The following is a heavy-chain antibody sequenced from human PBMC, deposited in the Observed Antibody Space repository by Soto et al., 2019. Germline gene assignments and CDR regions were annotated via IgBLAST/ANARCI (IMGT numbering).Heavy chain of an antibody. CDR3: ARPYCSSTSCRINYYYYMDV. J-gene: IGHJ6*03. D-gene: IGHD2-2*01. CDR2: IYYSGST. Sequence: SETLSLTCTVSGGSISSSSYYWGWIRQPPGKGLEWIGSIYYSGSTYYNPSLKSRVTISVDTSKNQFSLKLSSVTAADTAVYYCARPYCSSTSCRINYYYYMDVWGKGTTVTVSS. V-gene: IGHV4-39*01. CDR1: GGSISSSSYY.